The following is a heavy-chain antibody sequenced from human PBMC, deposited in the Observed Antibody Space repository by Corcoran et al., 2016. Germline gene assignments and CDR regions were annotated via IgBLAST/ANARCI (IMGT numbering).Heavy chain of an antibody. CDR1: GFTFSSYG. D-gene: IGHD3-22*01. CDR2: IWYDGSNK. J-gene: IGHJ4*02. Sequence: QVQLVESGGGVVQPGRSLRLSCAASGFTFSSYGMHWVRQTPGKGLEWVAVIWYDGSNKYYADSVKGRFTISRDNSKNTLYLQMNSLRAEDTGVYDCAREGGAPRAYYYDSRTTPFDYWGQGTLVTVSS. CDR3: AREGGAPRAYYYDSRTTPFDY. V-gene: IGHV3-33*01.